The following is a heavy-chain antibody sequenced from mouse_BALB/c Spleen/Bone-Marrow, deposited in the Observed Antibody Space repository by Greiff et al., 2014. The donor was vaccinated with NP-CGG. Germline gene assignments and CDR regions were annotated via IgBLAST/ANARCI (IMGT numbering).Heavy chain of an antibody. D-gene: IGHD1-1*01. Sequence: EVQLQQSGAELVKPGASVKLSCTASGFNIKDTYMHWVKQRPEQGLEWVGRIDPANGNTKYDPKFQGKATITADTSSNTAYLQLSSLTPEDTAVYYCARYYYGSSYFDYWGQGTTLTVSS. J-gene: IGHJ2*01. CDR3: ARYYYGSSYFDY. CDR1: GFNIKDTY. CDR2: IDPANGNT. V-gene: IGHV14-3*02.